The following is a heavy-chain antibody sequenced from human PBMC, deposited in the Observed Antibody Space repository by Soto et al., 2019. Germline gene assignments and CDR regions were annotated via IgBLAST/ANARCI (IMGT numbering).Heavy chain of an antibody. CDR2: ISPSGDKT. Sequence: PGGSLRLSCVDSGFTFSTYSMIWVRQAPGKGLEWVSAISPSGDKTYLADSVKGRFSISRDNSKNTLFLQMNSLRAEDTAVYYCARLDPGYCSSAGCREFDYWGQGTLVTVSS. V-gene: IGHV3-23*01. J-gene: IGHJ4*02. CDR1: GFTFSTYS. D-gene: IGHD2-2*01. CDR3: ARLDPGYCSSAGCREFDY.